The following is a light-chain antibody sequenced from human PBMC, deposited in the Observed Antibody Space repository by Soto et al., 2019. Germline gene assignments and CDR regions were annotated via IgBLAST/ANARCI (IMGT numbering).Light chain of an antibody. V-gene: IGLV1-44*01. CDR3: AGWDASRSAVV. Sequence: QSVLTQPPSASGTPGQRVTISCSGGSSNIGTYAVNWYQQLPGTAPKLLIYNNNQRPSGVPDRFSGSKSGTTASLAISGLQSEDEDDDYCAGWDASRSAVVFGGGTKVTVL. CDR1: SSNIGTYA. J-gene: IGLJ2*01. CDR2: NNN.